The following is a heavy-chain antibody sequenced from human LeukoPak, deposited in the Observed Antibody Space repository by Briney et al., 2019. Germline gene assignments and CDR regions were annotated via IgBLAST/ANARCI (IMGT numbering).Heavy chain of an antibody. D-gene: IGHD3-10*01. J-gene: IGHJ4*02. Sequence: GGSLRLSCAASGFTFSTYWMHWVRQGPGKGLVWVSRINPDGSGTSHADSVKGRFTISRDNAKNTLYLLMNSLRAEDTAVYYCAGDSGSGSYSGYWGLGTLVTVSS. CDR3: AGDSGSGSYSGY. CDR2: INPDGSGT. CDR1: GFTFSTYW. V-gene: IGHV3-74*01.